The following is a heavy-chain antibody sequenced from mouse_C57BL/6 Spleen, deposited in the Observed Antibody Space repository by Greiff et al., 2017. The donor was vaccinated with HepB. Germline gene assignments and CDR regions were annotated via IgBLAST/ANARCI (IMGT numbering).Heavy chain of an antibody. CDR1: GFTFNTYA. J-gene: IGHJ3*01. CDR2: IRSKSSNYAT. Sequence: GAGLVQPKGSLKLSCAASGFTFNTYAMHWVRQAPGKGLEWVVRIRSKSSNYATYYADSVKDRFTISRDDSQSMLYLQMNNLKTEDTAMYYCVRDLYGNYVGWFAYWGQGTLVTVSA. D-gene: IGHD2-1*01. V-gene: IGHV10-3*01. CDR3: VRDLYGNYVGWFAY.